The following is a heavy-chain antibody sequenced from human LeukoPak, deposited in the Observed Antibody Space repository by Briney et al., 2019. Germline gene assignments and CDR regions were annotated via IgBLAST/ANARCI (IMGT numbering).Heavy chain of an antibody. J-gene: IGHJ4*02. CDR2: ISGSGGST. V-gene: IGHV3-23*01. CDR3: GKGGGVSMTYIWNY. Sequence: GRSLRLSCVGSGFTFSSYAMSWVRQAPGKGLEWVSAISGSGGSTNYADAVKGRFTISRDNSKNTLYLQMNSLRAEDTAVYYCGKGGGVSMTYIWNYWGQGTLVTVSS. CDR1: GFTFSSYA. D-gene: IGHD3-16*01.